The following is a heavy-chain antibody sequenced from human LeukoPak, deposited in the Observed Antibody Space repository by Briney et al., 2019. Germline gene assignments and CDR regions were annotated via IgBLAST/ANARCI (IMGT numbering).Heavy chain of an antibody. D-gene: IGHD1-1*01. J-gene: IGHJ4*02. CDR1: GFTFSSYA. CDR3: AKDDRNSYDY. Sequence: PGGSLRLSCAASGFTFSSYAMHWVRQAPGKGLEWVAVISYDGSNKYYADSVKGRFTISRDNSKNTLYLQMNSLRAEDTAVYYCAKDDRNSYDYWGQGTLVTVSS. V-gene: IGHV3-30*04. CDR2: ISYDGSNK.